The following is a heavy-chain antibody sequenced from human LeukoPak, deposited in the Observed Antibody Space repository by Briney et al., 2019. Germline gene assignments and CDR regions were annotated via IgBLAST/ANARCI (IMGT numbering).Heavy chain of an antibody. V-gene: IGHV3-9*01. CDR1: GFTFDDYA. J-gene: IGHJ4*02. Sequence: GGSLRLSCAASGFTFDDYAMHWVRQAPGKGLEWVSGISWNSGSIGYADSVKGRFTISRDNAKNSLYLQMNSLRAEDTALYYCAKDGRYYYGSGSYFFDYWGQGTLVTVSP. CDR2: ISWNSGSI. D-gene: IGHD3-10*01. CDR3: AKDGRYYYGSGSYFFDY.